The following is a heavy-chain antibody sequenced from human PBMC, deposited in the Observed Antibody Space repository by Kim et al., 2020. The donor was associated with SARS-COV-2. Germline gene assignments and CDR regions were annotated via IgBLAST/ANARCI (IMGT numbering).Heavy chain of an antibody. Sequence: KSEQKFQGRVTMTRDTATSTAYLDLTRLTSEDTAVYYCVREAGGSSPLDLWGQGTLVTVSS. D-gene: IGHD3-10*01. J-gene: IGHJ5*02. V-gene: IGHV1-2*02. CDR3: VREAGGSSPLDL.